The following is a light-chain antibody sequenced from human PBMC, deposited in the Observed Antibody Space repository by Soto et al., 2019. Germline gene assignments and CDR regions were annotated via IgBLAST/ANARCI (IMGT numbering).Light chain of an antibody. J-gene: IGKJ2*01. CDR1: QSVSSN. CDR3: QQYNNWTPYT. V-gene: IGKV3-15*01. CDR2: GAS. Sequence: EIVVTQSPATLSVSPGERATLSCRASQSVSSNLAWYQQKPGQAPRLLIYGASTRATGIPARFSGSGSGTEFTLTINSLKSQPFAVHYCQQYNNWTPYTVGQGTKVDSK.